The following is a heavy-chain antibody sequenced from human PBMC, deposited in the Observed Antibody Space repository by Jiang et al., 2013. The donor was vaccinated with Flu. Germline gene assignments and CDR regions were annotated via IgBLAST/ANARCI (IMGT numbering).Heavy chain of an antibody. D-gene: IGHD3-22*01. CDR3: VGGYLGIQFGGHGMDV. J-gene: IGHJ6*02. V-gene: IGHV3-72*01. Sequence: LVQPGGSLRLSCAASGFTFSDHYMDWVRQAPGKGLEWVGRTRNKANSYTTEYAASVKGRFTISRDDSKNSLYLQMNSLKTEDTAVYYCVGGYLGIQFGGHGMDVWGQGTTVTVSS. CDR1: GFTFSDHY. CDR2: TRNKANSYTT.